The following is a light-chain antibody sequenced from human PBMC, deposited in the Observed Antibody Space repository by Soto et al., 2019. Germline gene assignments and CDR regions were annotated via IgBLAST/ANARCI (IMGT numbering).Light chain of an antibody. V-gene: IGLV2-14*01. CDR2: DVN. CDR1: SSDVGRYNY. J-gene: IGLJ2*01. CDR3: SSYTSSSTRVV. Sequence: QSALTQPASVSGSPGQSITISCTGTSSDVGRYNYVSWYQQHPGKAPKLMIYDVNNRPSGFSNRFSGSKSGNTASLTISGLQAEDEADYYCSSYTSSSTRVVFGGGTKLTVL.